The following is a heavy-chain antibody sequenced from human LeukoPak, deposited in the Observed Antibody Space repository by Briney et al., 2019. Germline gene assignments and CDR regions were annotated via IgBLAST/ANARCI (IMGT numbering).Heavy chain of an antibody. CDR2: IFCSGGT. CDR3: ARHVDY. J-gene: IGHJ4*02. CDR1: GTSISTNY. V-gene: IGHV4-59*08. Sequence: NPSETLSLTCSVSGTSISTNYWSWIRQPPGKGLEWLGCIFCSGGTNYKPSLKSRITISVDTSKNQLSPRLSSVTAADTAVYYCARHVDYWGQGTLVTVSS.